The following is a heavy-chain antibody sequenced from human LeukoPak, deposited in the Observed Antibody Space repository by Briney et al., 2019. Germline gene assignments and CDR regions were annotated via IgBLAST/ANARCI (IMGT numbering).Heavy chain of an antibody. V-gene: IGHV4-34*01. J-gene: IGHJ4*02. CDR2: INHSGST. Sequence: PSETLSLTCAVYGGSFSGYYWSWIRQPPGKGLEWIREINHSGSTNYNPSLKSRVTISVDTSKNQFSLKLSSVTAADTAVYYCARGCSSTSCYIDYWGQGTLVTVSS. CDR3: ARGCSSTSCYIDY. D-gene: IGHD2-2*02. CDR1: GGSFSGYY.